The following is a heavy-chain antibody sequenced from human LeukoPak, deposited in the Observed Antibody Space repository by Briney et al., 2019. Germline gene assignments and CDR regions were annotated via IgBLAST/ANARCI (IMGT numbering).Heavy chain of an antibody. D-gene: IGHD3-10*01. CDR3: AGGQDYYGSEYGMDV. Sequence: GGSLRLSCAASGFTFSSYSMNWVRQAPGKGLEWVSSISSSSSYIYYADSVKGRFTISRDNAKNSLYLQMNSLRAEDTAVYYCAGGQDYYGSEYGMDVWGKGTTATVSS. CDR2: ISSSSSYI. CDR1: GFTFSSYS. J-gene: IGHJ6*04. V-gene: IGHV3-21*01.